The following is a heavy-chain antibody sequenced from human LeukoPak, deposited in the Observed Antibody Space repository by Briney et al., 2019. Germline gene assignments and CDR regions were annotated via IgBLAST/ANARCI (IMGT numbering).Heavy chain of an antibody. J-gene: IGHJ4*02. CDR1: GGSISSSSYY. D-gene: IGHD1-26*01. CDR2: IYYSGST. Sequence: SETLSLTCTVSGGSISSSSYYWGWIRQPPGKGLEWIGSIYYSGSTYYNPSLKSRVTIPVDTSKNQFSLKLSSVTAADTAVYYCARHLFSGSYYFDYWGQGTLVTVSS. CDR3: ARHLFSGSYYFDY. V-gene: IGHV4-39*01.